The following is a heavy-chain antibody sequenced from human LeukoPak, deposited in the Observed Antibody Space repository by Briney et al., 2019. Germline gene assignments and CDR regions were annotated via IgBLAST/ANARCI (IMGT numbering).Heavy chain of an antibody. J-gene: IGHJ5*02. CDR3: ARGDRIAARSLRP. Sequence: PSETLSLTCTVSGGSISSSTYYWGWIRQPPGKGLEWIGSIYYSGSTNYNPSLKSRVTISVDTSKNQFSLKLSSVTAADTAVYYCARGDRIAARSLRPWGQGTLVTVSS. CDR2: IYYSGST. V-gene: IGHV4-39*07. D-gene: IGHD6-6*01. CDR1: GGSISSSTYY.